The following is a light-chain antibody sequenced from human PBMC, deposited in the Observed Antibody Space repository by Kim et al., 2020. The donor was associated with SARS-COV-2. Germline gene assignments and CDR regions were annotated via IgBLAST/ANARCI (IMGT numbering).Light chain of an antibody. CDR1: QSVSSH. CDR2: GAS. Sequence: SPGERGTPSCRARQSVSSHIAWYQHTPGQAPRLPMSGASTRATDTQARFSGSGSGTEFTLTISGLQSDDFAIYYCQKYHKWPPEYTFGQGKKLEI. CDR3: QKYHKWPPEYT. J-gene: IGKJ2*01. V-gene: IGKV3-15*01.